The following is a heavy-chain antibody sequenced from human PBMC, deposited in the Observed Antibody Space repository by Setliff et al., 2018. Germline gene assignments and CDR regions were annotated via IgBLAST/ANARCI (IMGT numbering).Heavy chain of an antibody. Sequence: SETLSLTCAVSGYSISSGYYWGWIRQPPGKGLEWIGSISHSGSTYYNPSLRSRVTISLDTSKNQFSPKLTSVTAADTAVYYCAGGRRYDYGCDFDYWGQVTLVTVSS. CDR2: ISHSGST. D-gene: IGHD4-17*01. CDR3: AGGRRYDYGCDFDY. J-gene: IGHJ4*02. V-gene: IGHV4-38-2*01. CDR1: GYSISSGYY.